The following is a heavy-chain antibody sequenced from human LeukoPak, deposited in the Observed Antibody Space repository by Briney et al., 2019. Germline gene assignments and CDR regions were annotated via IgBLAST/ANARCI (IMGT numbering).Heavy chain of an antibody. CDR3: ATGIAVAGIPYYFDY. J-gene: IGHJ4*02. CDR2: ISGSGGST. V-gene: IGHV3-23*01. D-gene: IGHD6-19*01. Sequence: PGGSLRLSCAASGLTFSSYAMSWVRQAPGKGLEWVSGISGSGGSTYYADSVKGRFTISRDNSKNTLYLQMNSLRAEDTAVYYCATGIAVAGIPYYFDYWGQGTLVTVSS. CDR1: GLTFSSYA.